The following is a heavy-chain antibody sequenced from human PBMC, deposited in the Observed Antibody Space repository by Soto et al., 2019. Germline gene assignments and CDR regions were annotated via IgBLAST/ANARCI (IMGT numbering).Heavy chain of an antibody. Sequence: ASVKVSCTASGYTFTSYGSSWVRQAPGQGLEWMGWISAYNGNTNYAQKLQGRVTMTTDTSTSTAYMELRSLRSDDTAVYYCARGHYYYDSSGYYPYWGQGTLVTVSS. CDR3: ARGHYYYDSSGYYPY. J-gene: IGHJ4*02. CDR1: GYTFTSYG. D-gene: IGHD3-22*01. V-gene: IGHV1-18*01. CDR2: ISAYNGNT.